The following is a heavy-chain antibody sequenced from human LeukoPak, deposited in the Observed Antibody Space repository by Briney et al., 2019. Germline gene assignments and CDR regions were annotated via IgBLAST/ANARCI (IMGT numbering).Heavy chain of an antibody. Sequence: GGSLRLSCAVSGFTVSSNYMSWVRQAPGKGLEWVSVIYGGGRTYYAASVKGRFTTSRDNSKNTLYLQMNTLRAEDTAVYYCARSDGIATAGPFDYWGQGTLVTVS. D-gene: IGHD6-13*01. CDR2: IYGGGRT. CDR3: ARSDGIATAGPFDY. J-gene: IGHJ4*02. V-gene: IGHV3-53*01. CDR1: GFTVSSNY.